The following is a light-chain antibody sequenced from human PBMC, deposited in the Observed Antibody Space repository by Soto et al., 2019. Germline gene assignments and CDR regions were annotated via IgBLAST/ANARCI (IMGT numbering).Light chain of an antibody. J-gene: IGKJ5*01. CDR3: QQYDNLPLI. Sequence: DIQMTQSPSSLSASVGDRVTITYQATQDIRKYLNWYQQKPGKAPKLLIYDASSLETGVPSRFSGSGSGTDFTFTISSLQPEDFATYYCQQYDNLPLIFGQGTRLEIK. CDR1: QDIRKY. V-gene: IGKV1-33*01. CDR2: DAS.